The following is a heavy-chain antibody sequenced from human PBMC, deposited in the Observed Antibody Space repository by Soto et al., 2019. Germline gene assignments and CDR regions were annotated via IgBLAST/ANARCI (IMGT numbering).Heavy chain of an antibody. Sequence: EVQLVESGGGLVQPGGSLRLSCVDSGFTFSSYWMSWVRQAAVKGLEWVGNIKQDGSEENYVDSLKGRFTISRDNAKNSIYLQMNSLSAEDTALYYCASIAATGRGCYVWGQGTTVVVSS. CDR3: ASIAATGRGCYV. CDR2: IKQDGSEE. D-gene: IGHD6-13*01. J-gene: IGHJ6*02. CDR1: GFTFSSYW. V-gene: IGHV3-7*01.